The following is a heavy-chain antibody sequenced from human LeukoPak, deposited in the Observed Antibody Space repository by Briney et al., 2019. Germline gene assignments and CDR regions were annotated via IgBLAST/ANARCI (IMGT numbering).Heavy chain of an antibody. CDR3: AKLRSYDIVVVVAATDFDY. J-gene: IGHJ4*02. V-gene: IGHV3-30*18. CDR1: GFTFSSYG. CDR2: ISYDGSNK. Sequence: GRSLRLSCAASGFTFSSYGMHWVRQAPGKGLEWVAAISYDGSNKYYADSVKGRFTISRDNPKNTLYLQMNSLRAEDTAVYYCAKLRSYDIVVVVAATDFDYWGQGTLVTVSS. D-gene: IGHD2-15*01.